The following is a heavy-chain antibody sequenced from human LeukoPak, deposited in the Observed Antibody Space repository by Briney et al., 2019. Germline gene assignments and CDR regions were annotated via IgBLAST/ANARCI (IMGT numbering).Heavy chain of an antibody. D-gene: IGHD6-19*01. Sequence: PGGSLRLSCTASGFTFGDYTMSWVRQAPGKGLEWVGGIRSKADGGTIQYGACVKGILMTSRDDSKIITYRQMPTLNTADTPLYYCSRGVSSGWFYFGYWGQGNMVTVSS. CDR3: SRGVSSGWFYFGY. CDR2: IRSKADGGTI. J-gene: IGHJ4*02. CDR1: GFTFGDYT. V-gene: IGHV3-49*04.